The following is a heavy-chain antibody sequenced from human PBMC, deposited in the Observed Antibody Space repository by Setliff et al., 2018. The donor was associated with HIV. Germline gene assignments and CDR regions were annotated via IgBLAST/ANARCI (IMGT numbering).Heavy chain of an antibody. V-gene: IGHV4-39*06. CDR2: IFYSGST. J-gene: IGHJ4*02. CDR1: GGSINRSPYY. D-gene: IGHD1-26*01. Sequence: KASETLSLTCTVSGGSINRSPYYWGWIRQPPGKGLEWIASIFYSGSTYHNPSLKSRVTISVDTANNQFPLKVNSMTAADSAIYYCARVESGILGYWGRGTLVTVSS. CDR3: ARVESGILGY.